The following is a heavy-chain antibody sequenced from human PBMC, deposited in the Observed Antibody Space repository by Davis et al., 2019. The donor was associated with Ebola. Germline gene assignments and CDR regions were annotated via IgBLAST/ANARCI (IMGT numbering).Heavy chain of an antibody. V-gene: IGHV4-59*08. CDR2: IYYSGST. D-gene: IGHD2-15*01. CDR1: GGSISSYY. J-gene: IGHJ5*02. Sequence: GSLRLSCTVSGGSISSYYWSWIRQPPGKGLEWIGYIYYSGSTNYNPSLKSRVTISVDTSKNQFSLKLSSVTAADTAVYYCARGIGEFDPWGQGTLVTVSS. CDR3: ARGIGEFDP.